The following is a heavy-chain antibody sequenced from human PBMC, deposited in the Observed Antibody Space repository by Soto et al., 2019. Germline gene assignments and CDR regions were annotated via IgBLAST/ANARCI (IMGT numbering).Heavy chain of an antibody. CDR2: VLYDGRNK. Sequence: QVQLVESGGGVVQPGRSLRLSCAASGFTFSSYGMHWVRQAPGKGLEWVAVVLYDGRNKYYADSVKGRFTISRDNSKNTLYLQMNSLIAEDTAVYYCAKAGYYDSSGYYELDYWGQGTLVTVSS. V-gene: IGHV3-30*18. CDR3: AKAGYYDSSGYYELDY. CDR1: GFTFSSYG. D-gene: IGHD3-22*01. J-gene: IGHJ4*02.